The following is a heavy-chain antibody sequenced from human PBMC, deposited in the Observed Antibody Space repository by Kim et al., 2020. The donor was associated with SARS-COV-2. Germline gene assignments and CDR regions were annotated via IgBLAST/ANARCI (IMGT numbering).Heavy chain of an antibody. J-gene: IGHJ6*02. V-gene: IGHV1-2*02. CDR3: AREPDSSGYHYYYYGMDV. CDR1: GYTFTGYY. CDR2: INPNSGDT. D-gene: IGHD3-22*01. Sequence: ASVKVSCKASGYTFTGYYMHWVRQAPGQGLEWMGWINPNSGDTNYAQKFQGRVTMTRDTSISTAYMELSRLRSDDTAVYYCAREPDSSGYHYYYYGMDVWGQGTTVTVSS.